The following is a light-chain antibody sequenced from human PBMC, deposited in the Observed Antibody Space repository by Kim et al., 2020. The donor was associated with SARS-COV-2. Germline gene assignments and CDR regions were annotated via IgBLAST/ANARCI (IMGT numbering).Light chain of an antibody. J-gene: IGKJ4*01. CDR3: QQRGSWPPAVT. Sequence: PGESATLSCRASHNVGINLAWYQPTPGQSPRLLIYDAAMRAAGIPDRFSGSGSGTDFTLTIVSLAPEDFAIYYCQQRGSWPPAVTFDGGTKVDIK. CDR1: HNVGIN. V-gene: IGKV3-11*01. CDR2: DAA.